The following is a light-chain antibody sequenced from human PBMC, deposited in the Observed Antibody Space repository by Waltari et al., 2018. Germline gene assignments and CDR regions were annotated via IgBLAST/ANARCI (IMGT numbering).Light chain of an antibody. Sequence: AIRLTQSPSSFSASPGDRITITCRASQDIHDYLAWFQQRPGQAPRVLIYAASTLESGVPSRFSGSGSGTEFTLTITWLESEDFATYFCQQYYGSPWTFGEGTEV. J-gene: IGKJ1*01. CDR2: AAS. V-gene: IGKV1-8*01. CDR3: QQYYGSPWT. CDR1: QDIHDY.